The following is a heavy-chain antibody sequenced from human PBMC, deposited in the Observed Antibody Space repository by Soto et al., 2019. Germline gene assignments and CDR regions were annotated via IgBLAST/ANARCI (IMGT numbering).Heavy chain of an antibody. D-gene: IGHD3-22*01. V-gene: IGHV4-4*07. CDR1: GGSISSYY. CDR2: IYTSGST. Sequence: SETLSLTCTVSGGSISSYYWSWIRQPAGKGLEWIGRIYTSGSTNYNPSLKSRVTMSVDTSKNQFSLKLSSVTAADTAVYYCARDRRLYYDSSGWTGNWFDPWGQGTLVTVSS. CDR3: ARDRRLYYDSSGWTGNWFDP. J-gene: IGHJ5*02.